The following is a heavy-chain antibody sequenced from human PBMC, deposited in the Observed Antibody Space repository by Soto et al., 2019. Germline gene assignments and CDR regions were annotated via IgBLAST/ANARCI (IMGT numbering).Heavy chain of an antibody. CDR1: GFTFSSYA. V-gene: IGHV3-23*01. J-gene: IGHJ4*02. Sequence: PGGSLRLSCAASGFTFSSYAMSWVRQAPGKGLEWVSAISGSGGSTYYADSVKGRFTISRDNSKNTLYLQMNSLRAEDTAVYYWAKDQAPGEQPALYYFDTWGQGTLVPVSS. CDR3: AKDQAPGEQPALYYFDT. D-gene: IGHD3-16*01. CDR2: ISGSGGST.